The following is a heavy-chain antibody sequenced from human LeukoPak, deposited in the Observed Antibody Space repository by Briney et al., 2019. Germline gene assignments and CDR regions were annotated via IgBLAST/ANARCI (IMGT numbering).Heavy chain of an antibody. CDR1: GYTFTGYY. J-gene: IGHJ3*02. CDR2: INPNSGGT. V-gene: IGHV1-2*02. D-gene: IGHD3-22*01. Sequence: ASVKVSCKASGYTFTGYYMHWVRQAPGQGLEWMGWINPNSGGTNYAQKFQGRVTITRDTSISTDYMELSRLRSDDTAVYYCARRGIYYYDSSGYYCDAFDIWGQGTMVTVSS. CDR3: ARRGIYYYDSSGYYCDAFDI.